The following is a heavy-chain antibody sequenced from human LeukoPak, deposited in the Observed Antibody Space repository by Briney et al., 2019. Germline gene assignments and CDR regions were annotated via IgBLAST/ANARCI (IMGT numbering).Heavy chain of an antibody. D-gene: IGHD1-26*01. CDR3: AREGYSGSYWEYYFDY. J-gene: IGHJ4*02. Sequence: GGSLRLSCAPSGFTFSSFWMSWVRPPPGRGLEWVANIKQDGGEKYHVDSVKGSFTISRDNAKNSTYPQMDSQRSEGTAVYYCAREGYSGSYWEYYFDYWGQGTLVTVSS. CDR2: IKQDGGEK. V-gene: IGHV3-7*01. CDR1: GFTFSSFW.